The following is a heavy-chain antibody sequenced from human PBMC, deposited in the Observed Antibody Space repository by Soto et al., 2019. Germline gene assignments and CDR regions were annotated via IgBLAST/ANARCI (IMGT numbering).Heavy chain of an antibody. CDR3: ARARVTSGWTNFDY. CDR2: IHHSGNT. Sequence: QVQLQESGPGLVKPSVTLSLTCAVSGGSISSNNWWTWVRQPPGKGLEWIGEIHHSGNTNYNPSLKSRVIMSIDNSKNHFSLKLTSVTAADTAVYYCARARVTSGWTNFDYWGQGTLVTVSS. V-gene: IGHV4-4*02. CDR1: GGSISSNNW. J-gene: IGHJ4*02. D-gene: IGHD6-19*01.